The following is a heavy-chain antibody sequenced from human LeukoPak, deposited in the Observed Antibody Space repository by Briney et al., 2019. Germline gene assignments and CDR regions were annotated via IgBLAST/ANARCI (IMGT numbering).Heavy chain of an antibody. D-gene: IGHD3-10*01. J-gene: IGHJ3*02. CDR1: GGSFSGYY. CDR2: INHSGST. V-gene: IGHV4-34*01. CDR3: ARVEGSGPFDAFDI. Sequence: SETLSLTCAVYGGSFSGYYWSWIRQPPGKGLEWIGEINHSGSTNYNPSLKSRVTISEDTSKNQFSLKLSSVTAADTAVYFCARVEGSGPFDAFDIWGQGTMVTVSS.